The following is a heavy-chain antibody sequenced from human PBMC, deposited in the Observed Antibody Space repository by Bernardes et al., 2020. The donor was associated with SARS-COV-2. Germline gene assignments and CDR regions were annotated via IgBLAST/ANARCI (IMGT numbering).Heavy chain of an antibody. CDR1: GFTFSSYG. V-gene: IGHV3-30*02. D-gene: IGHD6-19*01. Sequence: GGSLRLSCAASGFTFSSYGMHWVRQAPGKGLEWVAVIWYDGSNKYYADSVKGRFTISRDNSKNSLYLQMNSLRAEDTALYYCAKLGSGWEHDAFDIWGQGTMVTVSS. J-gene: IGHJ3*02. CDR2: IWYDGSNK. CDR3: AKLGSGWEHDAFDI.